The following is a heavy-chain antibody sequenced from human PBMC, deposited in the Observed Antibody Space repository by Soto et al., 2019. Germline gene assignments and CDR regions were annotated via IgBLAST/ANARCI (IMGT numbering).Heavy chain of an antibody. CDR2: VSCRDDI. CDR3: ARGCSSASCYYY. CDR1: GFMFSSYT. Sequence: EVQLVESGGGLVKPGGSLRLSCTASGFMFSSYTMNWVRQAPGKGLEWVSSVSCRDDIYYADSLEGRFTISRDDAKNSLYLEMNSLRAEATAVYYCARGCSSASCYYYWGQGTLVTVSS. V-gene: IGHV3-21*01. D-gene: IGHD2-2*01. J-gene: IGHJ4*02.